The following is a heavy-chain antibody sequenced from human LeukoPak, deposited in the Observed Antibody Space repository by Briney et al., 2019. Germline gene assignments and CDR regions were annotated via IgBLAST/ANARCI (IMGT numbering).Heavy chain of an antibody. CDR1: GYTFTSYY. CDR3: ARDPPTMVRGVIALKFDY. D-gene: IGHD3-10*01. CDR2: INPSGGST. Sequence: ASVKVFCKASGYTFTSYYMHWVRQAPGQGLEWMGIINPSGGSTSYAQKFQGRVTMTRDTSTSTVYMELSSLRSEDTAVYYCARDPPTMVRGVIALKFDYWGQGTLVTVSS. V-gene: IGHV1-46*01. J-gene: IGHJ4*02.